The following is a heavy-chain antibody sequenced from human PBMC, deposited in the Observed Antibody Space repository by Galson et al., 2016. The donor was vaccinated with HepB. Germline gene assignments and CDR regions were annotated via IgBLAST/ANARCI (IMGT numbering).Heavy chain of an antibody. CDR2: INHSGST. D-gene: IGHD3-10*01. Sequence: SETLSLTCAAYGESFSANFWSWIRQPPGKGLEWIGEINHSGSTNYNPSLKSRVTISLDTSKNHFSLKLSSVTAADTAMYYCARAPLTYYYDSESPPIDYWGQGTLVTVSS. CDR3: ARAPLTYYYDSESPPIDY. J-gene: IGHJ4*02. V-gene: IGHV4-34*01. CDR1: GESFSANF.